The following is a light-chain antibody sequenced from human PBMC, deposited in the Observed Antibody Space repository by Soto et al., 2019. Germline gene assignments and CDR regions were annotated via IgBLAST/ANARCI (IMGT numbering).Light chain of an antibody. Sequence: EIVLTQSPATLSLSPGERAALSCRASQSVSSYLAWYQQKPGQAPRLLIYDASKTATGIPARFSGSGSGTDFTLTISILEPEDFAVYFCQQRSNWPSTFGGGTKVEI. CDR2: DAS. CDR3: QQRSNWPST. V-gene: IGKV3-11*01. CDR1: QSVSSY. J-gene: IGKJ4*01.